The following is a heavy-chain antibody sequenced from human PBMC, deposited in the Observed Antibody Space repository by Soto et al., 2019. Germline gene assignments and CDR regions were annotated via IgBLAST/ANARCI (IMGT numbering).Heavy chain of an antibody. D-gene: IGHD6-6*01. CDR1: GGSISSGDYY. J-gene: IGHJ5*02. V-gene: IGHV4-30-4*01. Sequence: PSETLSLTCTVAGGSISSGDYYWSWIRQPPGKGLEWIGYIYHSGSTYYNPSLKSRVTISVDTSKNQFSLKLSAVTAADTAVYYCARERPVGARLDPWGQGTLVTVSS. CDR3: ARERPVGARLDP. CDR2: IYHSGST.